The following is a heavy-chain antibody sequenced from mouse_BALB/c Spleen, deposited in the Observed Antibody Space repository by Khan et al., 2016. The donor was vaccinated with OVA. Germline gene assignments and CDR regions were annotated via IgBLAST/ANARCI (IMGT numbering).Heavy chain of an antibody. CDR3: ARGRAY. CDR1: GYSITSDYA. CDR2: ITYSGST. D-gene: IGHD3-3*01. J-gene: IGHJ3*01. V-gene: IGHV3-2*02. Sequence: EVQLQESGPGLVKPSQSLSLTCTVTGYSITSDYAWNWIRQFPGNKLEWMGYITYSGSTSYTPSLKSRFSITRDTSKNQFFLQLKSLTTEDTATYYWARGRAYWGQGTLVTVSA.